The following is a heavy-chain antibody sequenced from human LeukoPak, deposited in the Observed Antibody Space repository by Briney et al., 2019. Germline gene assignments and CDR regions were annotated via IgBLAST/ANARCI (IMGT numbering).Heavy chain of an antibody. Sequence: GGSLRLSCAAPGLTFSSYAMSWVRQAPGKGLEWVSAISGSGGSTYYADSVKGRFTISRDNSKNTLYLQMNSLRAEDTGVYYCAKDRVVHCSSTSCYGVSNWFDPWGQGTLVTVSS. CDR2: ISGSGGST. CDR1: GLTFSSYA. CDR3: AKDRVVHCSSTSCYGVSNWFDP. D-gene: IGHD2-2*01. J-gene: IGHJ5*02. V-gene: IGHV3-23*01.